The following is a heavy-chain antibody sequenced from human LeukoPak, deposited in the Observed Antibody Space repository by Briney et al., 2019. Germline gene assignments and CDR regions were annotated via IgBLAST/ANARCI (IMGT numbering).Heavy chain of an antibody. CDR2: IYSGGST. J-gene: IGHJ4*02. Sequence: GGPLRLSCAASGFSVSSNYMSWVRQAPGKGLEWVSVIYSGGSTYYADSVKGRFTISRDNSKNTLYLQMNSLRAEDTAVYYCARGPRIRVAAAGTAFDYWGQGTLVTVSS. V-gene: IGHV3-53*01. D-gene: IGHD6-13*01. CDR1: GFSVSSNY. CDR3: ARGPRIRVAAAGTAFDY.